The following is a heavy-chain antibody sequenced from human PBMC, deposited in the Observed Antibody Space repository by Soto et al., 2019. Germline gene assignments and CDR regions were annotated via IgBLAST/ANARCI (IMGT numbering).Heavy chain of an antibody. Sequence: AENLLVTCAFDGWSFCVYYWRWIREPPGKGLAWIGEINHSGSTNYNPSLKSRVTISVDTSKNQLSLKLSSVTAADTAVYYCAREDPAAVYYYDSSGYLQGLDFDLWGKGTMVS. J-gene: IGHJ3*01. CDR3: AREDPAAVYYYDSSGYLQGLDFDL. D-gene: IGHD3-22*01. CDR1: GWSFCVYY. V-gene: IGHV4-34*01. CDR2: INHSGST.